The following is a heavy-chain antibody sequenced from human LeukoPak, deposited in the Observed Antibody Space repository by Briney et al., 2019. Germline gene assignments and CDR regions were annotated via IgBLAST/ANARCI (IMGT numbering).Heavy chain of an antibody. D-gene: IGHD3-22*01. J-gene: IGHJ5*02. CDR3: ARFYYYDSSGYPNP. CDR2: IYYSGST. V-gene: IGHV4-39*07. CDR1: GGSISSSSYY. Sequence: PSETLPLTCTVSGGSISSSSYYWGWIRQPPGKGLEWIGSIYYSGSTYYNPSLKSRVTISVDTSKNQFSLKLSSVTAADTAVYYCARFYYYDSSGYPNPWGQGTLVTVSS.